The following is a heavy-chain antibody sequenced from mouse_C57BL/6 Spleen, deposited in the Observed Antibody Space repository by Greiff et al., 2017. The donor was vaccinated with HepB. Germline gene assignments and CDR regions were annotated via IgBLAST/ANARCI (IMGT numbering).Heavy chain of an antibody. D-gene: IGHD1-1*01. CDR3: ATITTVVSDWYFDV. CDR1: GFTFSDYG. J-gene: IGHJ1*03. V-gene: IGHV5-17*01. Sequence: EVKLMESGGGLVKPGGSLKLSCAASGFTFSDYGMHWVRQAPEKGLEWVAYISSGSSTIYYADTVKGRFTISRDNAKNTLFLQMTSLRSEDTAMYYCATITTVVSDWYFDVWGTGTTVTVSS. CDR2: ISSGSSTI.